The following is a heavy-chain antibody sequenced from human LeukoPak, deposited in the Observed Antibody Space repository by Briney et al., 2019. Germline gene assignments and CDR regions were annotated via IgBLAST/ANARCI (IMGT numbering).Heavy chain of an antibody. V-gene: IGHV3-30*02. D-gene: IGHD4-23*01. CDR1: GLTFTSHG. Sequence: GGSLRLSCTTSGLTFTSHGFHWLRQVVGKRLEWVAFVRNDGSDTYHANSVKGRFSVSRDDSKNTLYLQMNSLRPEDTAICYCARDRGKDYFDSWGQGTQVTVSS. CDR2: VRNDGSDT. J-gene: IGHJ4*02. CDR3: ARDRGKDYFDS.